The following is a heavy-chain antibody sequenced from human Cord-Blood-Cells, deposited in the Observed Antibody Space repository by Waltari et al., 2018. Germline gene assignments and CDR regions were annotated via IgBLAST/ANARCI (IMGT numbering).Heavy chain of an antibody. CDR2: INRDGSST. Sequence: EVQMVESWGGIVETVGSRKLSWEPSGLLLSITGMHWVSQDRGKGLLWVSRINRDGSSTSYPDSVKSRSTISRDNAKNTLYLQMNSLRAEDTAVYYCAGGDFWSGYEGFQLDPWGQGTLVTVSS. V-gene: IGHV3-74*01. CDR1: GLLLSITG. D-gene: IGHD3-3*01. CDR3: AGGDFWSGYEGFQLDP. J-gene: IGHJ5*02.